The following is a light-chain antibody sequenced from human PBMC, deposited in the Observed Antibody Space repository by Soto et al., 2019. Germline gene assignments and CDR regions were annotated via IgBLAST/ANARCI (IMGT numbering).Light chain of an antibody. Sequence: EIVLTQSPGTLSLSPGERATLSCRASQSVSSSYLAWYQQKPGQAPRLIIYGASSRATGIPDRFSGSGSGTDFTLTISRLEPEDVAVYYCQQYGSSPWTFGQGTKVDIK. J-gene: IGKJ1*01. CDR1: QSVSSSY. V-gene: IGKV3-20*01. CDR3: QQYGSSPWT. CDR2: GAS.